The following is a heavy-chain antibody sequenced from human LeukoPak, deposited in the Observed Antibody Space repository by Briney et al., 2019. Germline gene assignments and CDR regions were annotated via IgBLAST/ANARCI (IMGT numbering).Heavy chain of an antibody. Sequence: SETLSLTCGVFGGSFSDYNWSWLRQPPGKGLEWIGEINHSGSTNYNPSLKSRVTISVDTSKNQFSLKLSSVTAADTAVYYCARADSGSYYSYYFDYWGQGTLVTVSS. J-gene: IGHJ4*02. CDR1: GGSFSDYN. V-gene: IGHV4-34*01. D-gene: IGHD1-26*01. CDR3: ARADSGSYYSYYFDY. CDR2: INHSGST.